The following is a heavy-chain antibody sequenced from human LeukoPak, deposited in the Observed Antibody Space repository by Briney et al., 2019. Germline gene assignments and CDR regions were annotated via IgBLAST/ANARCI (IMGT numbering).Heavy chain of an antibody. CDR2: INLSGIT. D-gene: IGHD6-19*01. CDR1: GFTFSSYS. CDR3: SVWSPAAQHDY. Sequence: GSLRLSCAASGFTFSSYSMNWVRQAPGKGLEWIGEINLSGITKYNPSLKSRVTMSVDTSKNQLSLKLRSVTAADTAVYYCSVWSPAAQHDYWGQGTLVTVSS. J-gene: IGHJ4*02. V-gene: IGHV4-34*08.